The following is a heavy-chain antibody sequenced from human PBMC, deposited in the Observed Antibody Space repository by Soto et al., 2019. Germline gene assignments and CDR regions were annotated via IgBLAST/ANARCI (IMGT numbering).Heavy chain of an antibody. CDR2: MNPNSGNT. V-gene: IGHV1-8*01. D-gene: IGHD4-17*01. CDR1: GYTFTSYD. CDR3: ARGIQNGAYSSWVDP. J-gene: IGHJ5*02. Sequence: QAQLVQSGAEVKKPGASVKVSCKASGYTFTSYDINWVRQATRQALEYLGWMNPNSGNTAYVQKFQRRVTMTWDTSRTTACMELSGLRSADTAVYFCARGIQNGAYSSWVDPWGQGTLVTVSA.